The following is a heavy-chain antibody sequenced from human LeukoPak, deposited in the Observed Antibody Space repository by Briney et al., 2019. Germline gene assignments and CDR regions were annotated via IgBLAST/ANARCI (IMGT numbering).Heavy chain of an antibody. Sequence: GGSLRLSCAASEFTFSDYHMSWIRQAPGKGLEWVSYINSRGDTIYYAESVRGRFSISRDDAKNSLFLQMSSLRADDTAVYYSARDRGDNWYFDLWGRGTLVTVFS. CDR1: EFTFSDYH. CDR3: ARDRGDNWYFDL. V-gene: IGHV3-11*01. J-gene: IGHJ2*01. D-gene: IGHD4-17*01. CDR2: INSRGDTI.